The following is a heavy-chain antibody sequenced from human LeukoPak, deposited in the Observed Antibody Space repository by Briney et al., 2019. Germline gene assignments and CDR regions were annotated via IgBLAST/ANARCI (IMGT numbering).Heavy chain of an antibody. Sequence: PSETLSLTCTVSGASISSGRYYWSCIRHLPGRGLEWIAYIYYSGSTYYNPSLKSRVTISIDTSNNQFSLNLISVTAADTAVYYCARHRVGDSSGYNYPFDYWGQGTLVTVSS. D-gene: IGHD3-22*01. CDR1: GASISSGRYY. V-gene: IGHV4-31*03. J-gene: IGHJ4*02. CDR2: IYYSGST. CDR3: ARHRVGDSSGYNYPFDY.